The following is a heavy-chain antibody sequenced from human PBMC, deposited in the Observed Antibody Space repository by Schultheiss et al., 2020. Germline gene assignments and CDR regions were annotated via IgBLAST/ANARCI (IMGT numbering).Heavy chain of an antibody. Sequence: SETLSLTCAVYGGSFSGYYWSWIRQTPGKGLEWIGEINHSGSTNYNPSLKSRVTISVDTSKNQFSLKLSSVTAADTAVYYCARNIVVVPAALLYMDVWGKGATVNV. D-gene: IGHD2-2*01. CDR3: ARNIVVVPAALLYMDV. CDR1: GGSFSGYY. J-gene: IGHJ6*03. CDR2: INHSGST. V-gene: IGHV4-34*01.